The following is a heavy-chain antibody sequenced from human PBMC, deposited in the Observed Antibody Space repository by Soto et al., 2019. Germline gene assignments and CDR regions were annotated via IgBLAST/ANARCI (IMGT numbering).Heavy chain of an antibody. Sequence: QVQLVQSGAEVKKPGASVKVSCKASGYTFTTYEINWVRQVPGQGLEWMGWISPSSGNTGYVDQFRGRVTMTSNTSRTTAYMELSSLRSEDTAVYYCARVGGQLFGDHGMDVWGQGTTVTVSS. CDR3: ARVGGQLFGDHGMDV. CDR1: GYTFTTYE. D-gene: IGHD3-10*01. V-gene: IGHV1-8*01. CDR2: ISPSSGNT. J-gene: IGHJ6*02.